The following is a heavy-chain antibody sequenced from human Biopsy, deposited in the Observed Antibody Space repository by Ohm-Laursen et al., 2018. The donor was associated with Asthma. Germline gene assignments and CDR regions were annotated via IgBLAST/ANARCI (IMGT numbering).Heavy chain of an antibody. J-gene: IGHJ6*02. CDR1: GDAMSTSGSY. V-gene: IGHV4-39*07. CDR3: ARGPELDV. Sequence: GTLSLTCIVSGDAMSTSGSYWGWIRQSPGKGLEWIGSIYYSGRTYYNPSLKSRVIISIGTYWNRVSLKLTSVTAADTAVYYCARGPELDVWGQGTTVTVSS. CDR2: IYYSGRT.